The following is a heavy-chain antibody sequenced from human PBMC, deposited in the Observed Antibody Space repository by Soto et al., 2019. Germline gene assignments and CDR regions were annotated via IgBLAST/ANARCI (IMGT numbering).Heavy chain of an antibody. CDR3: ARRLLPDWFYP. D-gene: IGHD6-19*01. CDR2: ISAYIGNT. CDR1: GYTFTSYG. Sequence: QVQLVKSGAEGKKPGASVQVSCQASGYTFTSYGISWLRQAPGQGLEWMGGISAYIGNTNYAQKLQGRVTMTTDTSTSTASMALRSLRADDTAVYYCARRLLPDWFYPWGQGTLGTVSS. V-gene: IGHV1-18*04. J-gene: IGHJ5*02.